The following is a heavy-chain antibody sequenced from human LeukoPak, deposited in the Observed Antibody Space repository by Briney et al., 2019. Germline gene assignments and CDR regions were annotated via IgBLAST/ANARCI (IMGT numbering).Heavy chain of an antibody. CDR3: ARGKTRTTIAPLRSRLEYSFEY. Sequence: PSETLSLTCAVYGGSFSGYYWSWIRQPPGKGLEWIREINHSGSTNYNPSLKSRVTISVDTSKNQFSLKLSSVTAADTAVYYCARGKTRTTIAPLRSRLEYSFEYWGQGTLVTVSS. D-gene: IGHD6-6*01. V-gene: IGHV4-34*01. CDR1: GGSFSGYY. J-gene: IGHJ4*02. CDR2: INHSGST.